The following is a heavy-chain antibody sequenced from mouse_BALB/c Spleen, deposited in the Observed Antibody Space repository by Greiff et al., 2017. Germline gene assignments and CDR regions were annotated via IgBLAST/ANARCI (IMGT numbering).Heavy chain of an antibody. CDR1: GFSLTSYG. Sequence: QVQLKGSGPGLVAPSQSLSITCTVSGFSLTSYGVHWVRQPPGKGLEWLGVIWAGGSTNYNSALMSRLSISKDNSKSQVFLKMNSLQTDDTAMYYCAREGGRYAMDYWGQGTSVTVSS. CDR3: AREGGRYAMDY. CDR2: IWAGGST. J-gene: IGHJ4*01. V-gene: IGHV2-9*02. D-gene: IGHD1-1*02.